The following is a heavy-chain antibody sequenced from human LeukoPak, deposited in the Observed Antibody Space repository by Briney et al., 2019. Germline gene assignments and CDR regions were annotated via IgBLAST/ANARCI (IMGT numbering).Heavy chain of an antibody. CDR3: ARERLYVSENVYYFDY. Sequence: SVKVSCKASGYTFTSDDITWVRQAPGQGLEWMGRIIPVLDIANYAQKFQGRVTITADKSTNTVYMELNSLTSEDTAVYYCARERLYVSENVYYFDYWGQGTLVTVSS. D-gene: IGHD3-10*01. J-gene: IGHJ4*02. CDR1: GYTFTSDD. CDR2: IIPVLDIA. V-gene: IGHV1-69*04.